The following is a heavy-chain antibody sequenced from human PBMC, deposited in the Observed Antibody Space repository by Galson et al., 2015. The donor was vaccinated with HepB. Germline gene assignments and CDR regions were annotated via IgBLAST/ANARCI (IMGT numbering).Heavy chain of an antibody. J-gene: IGHJ5*02. CDR3: AKDSCSGGSCYYSGNWFDP. CDR2: ISYDGSNK. D-gene: IGHD2-15*01. V-gene: IGHV3-30*18. Sequence: SLRLSCAASGFTFSSYGMHWVRQAPGKGLEWVAVISYDGSNKYYADSVKGRFTISRDNSKNTLYLQMNSLRAEDTAVYYCAKDSCSGGSCYYSGNWFDPWGQGTLVTVSS. CDR1: GFTFSSYG.